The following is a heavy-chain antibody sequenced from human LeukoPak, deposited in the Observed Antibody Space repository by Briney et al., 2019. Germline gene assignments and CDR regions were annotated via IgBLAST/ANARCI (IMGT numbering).Heavy chain of an antibody. D-gene: IGHD3-3*01. CDR3: ASRGFWSGYYLDY. J-gene: IGHJ4*02. V-gene: IGHV1-69*02. Sequence: GASVKVSCKASGGTFSSYTISWVRQAPGQGLEWMGRIIPILGIANYAQKFQGRVTITADKSTSTAYTELSSLRSEDTAVYYCASRGFWSGYYLDYWGQGTLVTVSS. CDR2: IIPILGIA. CDR1: GGTFSSYT.